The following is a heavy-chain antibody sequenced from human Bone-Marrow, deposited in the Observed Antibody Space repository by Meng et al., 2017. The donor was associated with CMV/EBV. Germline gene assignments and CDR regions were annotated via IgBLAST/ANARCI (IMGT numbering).Heavy chain of an antibody. CDR2: IIPIFGTA. J-gene: IGHJ5*02. Sequence: SVKVSCKASGGTFSSYAITWVRQAPGQGLDWMGGIIPIFGTANYAQKFQGRVTITTDESTSTAYMDLSSLRSGDTAVYYCARDVVVIAIRLSAWFDPWGQGTLVTVSS. V-gene: IGHV1-69*05. CDR3: ARDVVVIAIRLSAWFDP. D-gene: IGHD2-21*01. CDR1: GGTFSSYA.